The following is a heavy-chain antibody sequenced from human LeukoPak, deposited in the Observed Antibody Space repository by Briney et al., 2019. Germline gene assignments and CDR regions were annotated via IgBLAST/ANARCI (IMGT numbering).Heavy chain of an antibody. CDR1: GFTLSTYI. Sequence: GGSLRLSCAASGFTLSTYIMNWVRQAPGKGLEWVSYINSGSSTIYYADSVKGRFTISRDNAKNSLYLQMNSLRAEDTAVYYCARDYYDSSGYIISWGQGTLVTVSS. J-gene: IGHJ5*02. CDR2: INSGSSTI. CDR3: ARDYYDSSGYIIS. V-gene: IGHV3-48*04. D-gene: IGHD3-22*01.